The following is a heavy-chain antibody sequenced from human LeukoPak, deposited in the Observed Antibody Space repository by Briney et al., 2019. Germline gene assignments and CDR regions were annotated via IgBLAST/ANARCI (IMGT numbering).Heavy chain of an antibody. CDR1: GLTFSNHA. Sequence: GGSLRLSCAASGLTFSNHAMHWVRQAPGKGLEYVSAIVPNGGHTYYGDPVRGRFTISRENSKDTVYLQMESLRPEDTAVCYCARGGYYAATDIWGQGALVTVSS. V-gene: IGHV3-64*02. CDR3: ARGGYYAATDI. D-gene: IGHD3-3*01. J-gene: IGHJ4*02. CDR2: IVPNGGHT.